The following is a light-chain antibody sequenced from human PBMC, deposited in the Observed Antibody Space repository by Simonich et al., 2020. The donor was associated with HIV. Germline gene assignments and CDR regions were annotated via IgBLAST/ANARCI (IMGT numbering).Light chain of an antibody. V-gene: IGKV4-1*01. Sequence: DIVMTQAPDSLAVYPGERATINCKSSQSVLYSSNNKKYLAWYQQKPGRAPNLLFYWASTRESAVPDRFSASGSGTDFTLTISSLQAEDVAIYYCQQYYSTPPTFGQGTTVEIK. J-gene: IGKJ1*01. CDR1: QSVLYSSNNKKY. CDR3: QQYYSTPPT. CDR2: WAS.